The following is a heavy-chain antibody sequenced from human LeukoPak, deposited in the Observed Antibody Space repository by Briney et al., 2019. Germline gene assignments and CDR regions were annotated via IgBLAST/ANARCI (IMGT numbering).Heavy chain of an antibody. J-gene: IGHJ4*02. D-gene: IGHD3-10*01. CDR2: ISGSSVNT. Sequence: GGTLRLSCAASGFTFRSYVMSWVRHAPGKGLEWVSTISGSSVNTYYADSVKGRFNISRDNSNNTLYLQMNSLRAEDTAVYYCAKLDYYGKYWGQGTLVSVSS. CDR1: GFTFRSYV. V-gene: IGHV3-23*01. CDR3: AKLDYYGKY.